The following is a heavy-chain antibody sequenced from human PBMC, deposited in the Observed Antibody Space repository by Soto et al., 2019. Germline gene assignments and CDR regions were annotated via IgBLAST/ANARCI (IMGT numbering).Heavy chain of an antibody. V-gene: IGHV4-30-2*01. CDR2: IYHSGST. D-gene: IGHD1-1*01. CDR1: GGSISSGGYS. Sequence: PSETLSLTCAVSGGSISSGGYSWSWIRQPPGKGLEWIGYIYHSGSTYYNPSLKSRVTISVDRSKNQFSLKLSSVTAADTAVYYCARAYNRGVDYWGQGTLVTVSS. CDR3: ARAYNRGVDY. J-gene: IGHJ4*02.